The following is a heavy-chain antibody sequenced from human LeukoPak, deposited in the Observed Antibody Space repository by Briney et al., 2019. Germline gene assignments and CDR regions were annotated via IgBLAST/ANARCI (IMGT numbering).Heavy chain of an antibody. D-gene: IGHD2-2*02. V-gene: IGHV4-31*03. J-gene: IGHJ3*02. CDR3: VRAIRGYAFDI. CDR2: IYYSGST. CDR1: GGSISSGGYY. Sequence: SETLSLTCTVSGGSISSGGYYWSWIRQHPGKGLEWIGYIYYSGSTYYNPSLKSRVTISVDTSKNQFSLKLSSVTAADTAVYYCVRAIRGYAFDIWGQGTMVTVSS.